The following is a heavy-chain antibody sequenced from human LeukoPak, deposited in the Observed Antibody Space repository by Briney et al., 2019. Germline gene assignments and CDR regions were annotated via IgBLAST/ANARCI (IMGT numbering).Heavy chain of an antibody. CDR3: ARNFGGNSGSYYYYGMDV. D-gene: IGHD4-23*01. CDR1: GFTFSSYA. Sequence: GRSLRLSCAASGFTFSSYAMHWVRQAPGKGLEWVAVISYDGSNKYYADSVKGRFTISRDNSKNTLYLQMNSLRAEDTAVYYCARNFGGNSGSYYYYGMDVWGQGTTVTVSS. J-gene: IGHJ6*02. V-gene: IGHV3-30*04. CDR2: ISYDGSNK.